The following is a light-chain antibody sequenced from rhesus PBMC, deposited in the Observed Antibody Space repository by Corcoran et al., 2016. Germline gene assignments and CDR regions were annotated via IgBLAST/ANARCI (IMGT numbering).Light chain of an antibody. CDR1: QGISSW. Sequence: DIQMTQSPSSLSASVGDTVTITCRASQGISSWLAWYQQKPGKAPNLLIYQASSFQSGGPSRCSGNGSGTDFPLTISSLQSEDFATYYCQQYVSRPWTFGQGTKVEIK. CDR2: QAS. V-gene: IGKV1-22*01. J-gene: IGKJ1*01. CDR3: QQYVSRPWT.